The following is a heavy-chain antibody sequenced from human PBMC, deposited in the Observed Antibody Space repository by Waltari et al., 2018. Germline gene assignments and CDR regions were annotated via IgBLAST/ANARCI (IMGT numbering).Heavy chain of an antibody. J-gene: IGHJ4*02. CDR2: IMGSGVST. CDR1: GFTFSSYA. D-gene: IGHD3-9*01. V-gene: IGHV3-23*01. CDR3: AKDLWDILTGYYSY. Sequence: EVQLLESGGGLVQPGGSLRLSCAASGFTFSSYAMSWVRQAPGKGLEWVSAIMGSGVSTYYSDSVKGLFTISRDNSKNTLYLQMNSLRAEDTAVYYCAKDLWDILTGYYSYWGQGTLVTVSS.